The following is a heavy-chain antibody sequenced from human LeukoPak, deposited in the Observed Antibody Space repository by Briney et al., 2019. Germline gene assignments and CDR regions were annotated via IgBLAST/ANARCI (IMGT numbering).Heavy chain of an antibody. V-gene: IGHV4-39*07. Sequence: RPSETLSLTCTVSGGSISSSSYYWGWIRQPPGKGLEWIGEINHSGSTNNNPSLKSRVTISVDTSKNQFSLKLSSVTAADTAVYYCARGLKGVHTTMAHFDSWGQGTLVTVSS. CDR2: INHSGST. D-gene: IGHD5-18*01. CDR1: GGSISSSSYY. CDR3: ARGLKGVHTTMAHFDS. J-gene: IGHJ4*02.